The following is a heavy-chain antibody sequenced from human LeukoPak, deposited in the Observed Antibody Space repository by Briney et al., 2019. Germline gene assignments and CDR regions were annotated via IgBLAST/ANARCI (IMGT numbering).Heavy chain of an antibody. CDR1: GYTFTGYY. CDR2: INPNSGGT. J-gene: IGHJ4*02. V-gene: IGHV1-2*06. CDR3: ARDRFGVAARPVGNDY. D-gene: IGHD6-6*01. Sequence: ASVKVSCKASGYTFTGYYMHWVRQAPGQGLEWMGRINPNSGGTNYAQKFQGRVTMTRDTSISTAYMELSRLRSDDTAVYYCARDRFGVAARPVGNDYWGQGTLVTASS.